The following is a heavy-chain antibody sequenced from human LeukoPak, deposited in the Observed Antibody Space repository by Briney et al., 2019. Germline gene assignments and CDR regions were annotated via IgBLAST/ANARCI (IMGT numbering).Heavy chain of an antibody. Sequence: PGGSLRLFCAASGFTFSNYWLTWVRQAPGKGLEWVASIKQDGSEIQYVDSVKGRFTTSRDNGKNSLFLQMDSLRAEDTAVYYCARPIRVLADAFDIWGQGTLVTVSS. J-gene: IGHJ3*02. CDR3: ARPIRVLADAFDI. CDR2: IKQDGSEI. CDR1: GFTFSNYW. D-gene: IGHD3-3*01. V-gene: IGHV3-7*01.